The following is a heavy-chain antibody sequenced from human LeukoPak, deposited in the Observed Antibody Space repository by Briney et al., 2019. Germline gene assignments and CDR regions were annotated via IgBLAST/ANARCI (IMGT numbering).Heavy chain of an antibody. CDR1: GGSINSYY. J-gene: IGHJ4*02. CDR3: ARGDGSGWCDY. V-gene: IGHV4-59*01. D-gene: IGHD6-19*01. CDR2: IYYSGTT. Sequence: SSETLSLTCTVSGGSINSYYWSWIRQPPGKGLEWIGYIYYSGTTKYNPSLKSRVSISVDTSKNQFSLKLSSVTAADPAVYYCARGDGSGWCDYWGQGTLVTVSS.